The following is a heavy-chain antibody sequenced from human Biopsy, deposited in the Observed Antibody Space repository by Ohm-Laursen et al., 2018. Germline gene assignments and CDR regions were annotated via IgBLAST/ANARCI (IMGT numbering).Heavy chain of an antibody. Sequence: TLSLTCTVSGDSIARYYWTWIRQSPGKGLEWIAYIYYSGRPNYNPSLKGRVVISVVWSRSQFFLKLTTATAADTAIYYCARVDRYNFDHYIMDAWGRGTTVTVSS. V-gene: IGHV4-59*01. CDR3: ARVDRYNFDHYIMDA. CDR1: GDSIARYY. CDR2: IYYSGRP. D-gene: IGHD1-20*01. J-gene: IGHJ6*02.